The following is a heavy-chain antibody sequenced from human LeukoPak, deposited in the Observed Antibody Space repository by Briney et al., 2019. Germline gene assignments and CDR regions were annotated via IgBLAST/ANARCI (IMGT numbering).Heavy chain of an antibody. Sequence: PGGSLRLSCAASGFTFSSYWMTWVRQPPGKGLEWVANIKQDGSEKYYVDSVKGRFTISRDNAKNSLYLQMNSLRAEDTAVYYCARGRSALIGSYYYYYMDVWGKGTTVTVSS. D-gene: IGHD3-22*01. CDR2: IKQDGSEK. J-gene: IGHJ6*03. V-gene: IGHV3-7*04. CDR3: ARGRSALIGSYYYYYMDV. CDR1: GFTFSSYW.